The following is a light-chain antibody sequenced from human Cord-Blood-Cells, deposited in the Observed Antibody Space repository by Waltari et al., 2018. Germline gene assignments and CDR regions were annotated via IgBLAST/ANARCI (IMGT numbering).Light chain of an antibody. CDR1: SSDVGGYNY. CDR3: SSYTSSSTLYV. V-gene: IGLV2-14*01. Sequence: QSALTPPASVSGSPGQSITISCTGTSSDVGGYNYVPGYQQHPGKAPKPMIYEVSNRPSGVSNRFSGSKSGNTASLTISGLQAEDEAYYYCSSYTSSSTLYVFGTGTKVTVL. CDR2: EVS. J-gene: IGLJ1*01.